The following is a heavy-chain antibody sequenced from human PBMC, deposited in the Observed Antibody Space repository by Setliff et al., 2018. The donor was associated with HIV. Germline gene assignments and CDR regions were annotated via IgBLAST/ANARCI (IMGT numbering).Heavy chain of an antibody. CDR1: GGTFSSYA. CDR3: ARGVSPYYYYDSSGYPSCCDY. D-gene: IGHD3-22*01. Sequence: ASVKVSCKASGGTFSSYAISWVRQAPGQGLEWMGGIIPIFGTANYAQKFQGRVTITADESTSTAYMELSSLRSEDTAVDYCARGVSPYYYYDSSGYPSCCDYWGQGTLVTVSS. V-gene: IGHV1-69*13. J-gene: IGHJ4*02. CDR2: IIPIFGTA.